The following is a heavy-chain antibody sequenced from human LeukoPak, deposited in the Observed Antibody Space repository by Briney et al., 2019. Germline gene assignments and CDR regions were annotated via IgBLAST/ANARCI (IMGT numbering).Heavy chain of an antibody. CDR3: AKDGCSSTSCYRNGFDY. D-gene: IGHD2-2*01. J-gene: IGHJ4*02. CDR2: ISYDGSNK. V-gene: IGHV3-30-3*01. Sequence: GGSLRLSCAASGSTFNNYAMSWVRQAPGKGLEWVAVISYDGSNKYYADSVKGRFTISRDNSKNTLYLQMNSLRAEDTAVYYCAKDGCSSTSCYRNGFDYWGQGTLVTVSS. CDR1: GSTFNNYA.